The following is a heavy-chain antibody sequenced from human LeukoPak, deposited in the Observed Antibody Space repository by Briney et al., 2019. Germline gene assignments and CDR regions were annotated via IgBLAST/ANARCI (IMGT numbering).Heavy chain of an antibody. D-gene: IGHD3-3*01. V-gene: IGHV1-69*13. CDR1: GGTFSSYA. J-gene: IGHJ4*02. CDR3: ARGPPVYDFWSGYYIY. CDR2: IIPIFGTA. Sequence: ASVKVSCKASGGTFSSYAISWVRQAPGQGLEWMGGIIPIFGTANYAQKFQGRVTITADESTSTAYMELSSLRSEDTAVYYCARGPPVYDFWSGYYIYWGQGTLVTVSS.